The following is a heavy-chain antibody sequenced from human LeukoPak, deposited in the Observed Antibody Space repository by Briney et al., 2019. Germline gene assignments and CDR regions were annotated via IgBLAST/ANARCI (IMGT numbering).Heavy chain of an antibody. CDR3: ARDACRIQLGPCHYYMDV. D-gene: IGHD5-18*01. CDR1: GFTFSSYS. J-gene: IGHJ6*03. V-gene: IGHV3-48*01. Sequence: PGGSLRLSCAASGFTFSSYSMNWVRQAPGKGLEWVSYISSSSSTIYYADSVKGRFTISRDNAKNSLYLQMNSLRAEDTAVYYCARDACRIQLGPCHYYMDVWGKGTTVTVSS. CDR2: ISSSSSTI.